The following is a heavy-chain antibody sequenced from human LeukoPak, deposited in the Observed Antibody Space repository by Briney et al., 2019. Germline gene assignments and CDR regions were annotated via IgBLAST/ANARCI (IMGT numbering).Heavy chain of an antibody. J-gene: IGHJ5*02. CDR2: IYTSGST. Sequence: SETLSLTCTVSGGSISSYYWSWIRQPAGKGLEWIGRIYTSGSTNYNPSLKSRVTISVDKSKNQFSLKLSSVTAADTAVYYCARAGGTMVRGPDVVLRWFDPWGQGTLVTVSS. CDR1: GGSISSYY. V-gene: IGHV4-4*07. D-gene: IGHD3-10*01. CDR3: ARAGGTMVRGPDVVLRWFDP.